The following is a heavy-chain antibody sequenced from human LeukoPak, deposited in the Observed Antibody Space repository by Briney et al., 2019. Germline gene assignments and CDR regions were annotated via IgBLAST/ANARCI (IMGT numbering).Heavy chain of an antibody. CDR2: ISGRGDST. Sequence: GGSLRLSCVASKFNFAMSWVRQTAGKGLEWVSAISGRGDSTFYRDSVKGRFTISRDNAKNSLYLQMNSLRAEDTAVYYCASDLGVAGGGYDWGQGTLVTVSS. D-gene: IGHD5-12*01. J-gene: IGHJ4*02. CDR1: KFNFA. V-gene: IGHV3-23*01. CDR3: ASDLGVAGGGYD.